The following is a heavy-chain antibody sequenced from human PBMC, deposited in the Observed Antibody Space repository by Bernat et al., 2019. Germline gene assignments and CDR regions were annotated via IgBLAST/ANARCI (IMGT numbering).Heavy chain of an antibody. Sequence: QVQLVQSGAEVKKPGASVKVSCKASGYTFTSYAMHWVRQAPGQRLEWMGWINAGNGNTKYSQKFQGRVTITRDTAASTAYMKLSSLRSEETAVYYCAGDTGLHRRGVLGAFDIWGQGTMVTVSS. V-gene: IGHV1-3*01. CDR2: INAGNGNT. CDR3: AGDTGLHRRGVLGAFDI. CDR1: GYTFTSYA. J-gene: IGHJ3*02. D-gene: IGHD4/OR15-4a*01.